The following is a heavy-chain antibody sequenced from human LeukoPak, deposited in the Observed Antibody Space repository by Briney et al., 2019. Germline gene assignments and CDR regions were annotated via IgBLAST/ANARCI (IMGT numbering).Heavy chain of an antibody. D-gene: IGHD3-10*01. J-gene: IGHJ6*02. V-gene: IGHV4-39*01. CDR1: GGSIGSSTYY. CDR2: MYYSGST. Sequence: SETLSLTCTVSGGSIGSSTYYWGWIRQSPGKGLEWLGNMYYSGSTYYNPSLKSRVTISVDTSKNQFSLKLSSVTAADTAVYYCVRHPAGRVDYWYGMDVWGQGTTVTVSS. CDR3: VRHPAGRVDYWYGMDV.